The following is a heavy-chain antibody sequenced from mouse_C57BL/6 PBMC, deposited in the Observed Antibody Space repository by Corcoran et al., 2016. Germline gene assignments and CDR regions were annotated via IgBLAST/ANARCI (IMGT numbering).Heavy chain of an antibody. CDR2: ISYDGSN. Sequence: DVQLQESGPGLVKPSQSLSLTCSVTGYSITSGYYWNWIRQFPGNKLEWMGYISYDGSNNYNPSLKNRISITRDTSKNQFFLKLNSVTTEDTATYYCARAITTVVATRWGQGTTLTVSS. J-gene: IGHJ2*01. D-gene: IGHD1-1*01. V-gene: IGHV3-6*01. CDR3: ARAITTVVATR. CDR1: GYSITSGYY.